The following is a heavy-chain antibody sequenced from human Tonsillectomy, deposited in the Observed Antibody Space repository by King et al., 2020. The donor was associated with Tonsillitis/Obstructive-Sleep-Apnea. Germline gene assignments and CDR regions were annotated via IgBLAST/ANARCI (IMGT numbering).Heavy chain of an antibody. Sequence: VQLVESGGGLVQPGGSLRLSCADSGFTFSSYDMNWVRQAPGKGLEWVSYISISGSTIYYADSVKGRFTISRDNAKNSLYLQMNSLRAEDTAVYYCARHEGSSWGFDYWGQGTLVTVSS. CDR1: GFTFSSYD. D-gene: IGHD1-26*01. J-gene: IGHJ4*02. CDR3: ARHEGSSWGFDY. V-gene: IGHV3-48*03. CDR2: ISISGSTI.